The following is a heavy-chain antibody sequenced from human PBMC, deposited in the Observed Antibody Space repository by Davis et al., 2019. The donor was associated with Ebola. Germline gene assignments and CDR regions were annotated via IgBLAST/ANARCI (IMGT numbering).Heavy chain of an antibody. CDR3: ARGLGMGWFDS. CDR2: INHSGST. J-gene: IGHJ5*01. V-gene: IGHV4-34*01. CDR1: GGSFNGYY. Sequence: SETLSPTCAVYGGSFNGYYWSWIRQPPGKGLEWIGEINHSGSTNYNPSLKSRVTISVDTSKNQFSLKLSSVTAADTAVYYCARGLGMGWFDSWGQGTLVTVSS.